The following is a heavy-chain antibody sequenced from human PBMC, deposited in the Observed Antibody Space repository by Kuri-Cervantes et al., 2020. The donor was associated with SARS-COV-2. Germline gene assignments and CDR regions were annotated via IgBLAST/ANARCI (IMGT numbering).Heavy chain of an antibody. CDR3: ARRGLGLDY. Sequence: SETLSLTCTVSGGSISSSSYYWGWIRQPPGKGLEWIGSIYYSGSTYYNPSLKSRVTISVDTSKNQFSLKLSSVTAADTAVYYCARRGLGLDYWGQGTLVTVSS. CDR2: IYYSGST. V-gene: IGHV4-39*07. D-gene: IGHD3-10*01. CDR1: GGSISSSSYY. J-gene: IGHJ4*02.